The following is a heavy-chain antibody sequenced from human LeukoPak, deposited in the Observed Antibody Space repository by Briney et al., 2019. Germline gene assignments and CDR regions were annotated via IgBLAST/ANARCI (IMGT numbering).Heavy chain of an antibody. CDR3: ASFEREVTTKSADHDY. J-gene: IGHJ4*02. V-gene: IGHV4-4*02. D-gene: IGHD4-17*01. CDR2: IYHSGST. CDR1: GGSISSSNW. Sequence: SGTLSLTCAVSGGSISSSNWWSWVRQPPGKGLEWIGEIYHSGSTNYNPSLKSRVTISVDKSKNQFSLKLSSVTAADTAVYYCASFEREVTTKSADHDYWGQGTLVTVSS.